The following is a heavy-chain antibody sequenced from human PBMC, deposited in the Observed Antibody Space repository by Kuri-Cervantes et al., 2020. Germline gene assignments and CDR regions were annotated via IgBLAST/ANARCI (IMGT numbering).Heavy chain of an antibody. CDR1: GFTFSSYS. J-gene: IGHJ4*02. CDR2: ISSSSSTI. CDR3: AKDSAMKYYYGSGSYYIPPDY. D-gene: IGHD3-10*01. V-gene: IGHV3-48*01. Sequence: GESLKISCAASGFTFSSYSMNWVRQAPGKGLEWVSYISSSSSTIYYADSVKGRFTISRDNSKNTLYLQMNSLRAEDTAVYYCAKDSAMKYYYGSGSYYIPPDYWGQGTLVTVSS.